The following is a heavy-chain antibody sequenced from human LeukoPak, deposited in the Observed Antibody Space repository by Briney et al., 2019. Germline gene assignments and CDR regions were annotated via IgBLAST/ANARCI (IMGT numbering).Heavy chain of an antibody. D-gene: IGHD5-18*01. CDR2: INPNSGGT. V-gene: IGHV1-2*02. CDR1: GYTFTGYY. Sequence: ASVKVSCKASGYTFTGYYMHWVRQAPGQGLEWMGWINPNSGGTNYAQKFQGRVTMTRDTSISTAYMELSSLRSEDTAVYYCARGNRVDTALGDAFDIWGQGTMVTVSS. J-gene: IGHJ3*02. CDR3: ARGNRVDTALGDAFDI.